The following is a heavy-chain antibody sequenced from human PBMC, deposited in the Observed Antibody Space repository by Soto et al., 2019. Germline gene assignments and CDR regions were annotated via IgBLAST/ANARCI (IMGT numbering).Heavy chain of an antibody. Sequence: GGFLRLSCAASGFTFSNAWMNWVRQAPGRGLEWVGRIKSKTDGGTTDYAAPVKGRFTISRDDSKNTLYLQMNSLKTEDTAVYYCTTDLGYCISTSCYAGGYYYYGMDVWGQGTTVTVSS. CDR1: GFTFSNAW. V-gene: IGHV3-15*07. J-gene: IGHJ6*02. CDR3: TTDLGYCISTSCYAGGYYYYGMDV. D-gene: IGHD2-2*01. CDR2: IKSKTDGGTT.